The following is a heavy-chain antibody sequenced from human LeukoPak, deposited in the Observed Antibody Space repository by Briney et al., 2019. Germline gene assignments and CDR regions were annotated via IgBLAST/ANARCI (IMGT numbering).Heavy chain of an antibody. CDR2: ISGSGGST. CDR3: TKSRILTGYTHNY. V-gene: IGHV3-23*01. D-gene: IGHD3-9*01. CDR1: GFTFSSYA. J-gene: IGHJ4*02. Sequence: GGSLRLSCAASGFTFSSYAMSWVRQAPGKGLEWVSAISGSGGSTYYADSVKGLFTISRDNSKNTLYLQMNSLRAEDTAVYYCTKSRILTGYTHNYWGQGTLVTVSS.